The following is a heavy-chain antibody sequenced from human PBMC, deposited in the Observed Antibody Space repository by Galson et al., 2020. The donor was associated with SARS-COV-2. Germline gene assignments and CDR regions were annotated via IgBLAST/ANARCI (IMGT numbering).Heavy chain of an antibody. V-gene: IGHV2-70*11. CDR1: GFSLTTSAMC. J-gene: IGHJ4*02. CDR3: ARTSVVMEFDY. Sequence: SAPTLAKPTQTLTLTCTFSGFSLTTSAMCVSWIRQPPGQALEWLARIDWDDEHHYSPSLKTRLTISKDTSKNQVVLTMTNMDPVDTATYYCARTSVVMEFDYWGQGTLVTVSS. CDR2: IDWDDEH. D-gene: IGHD1-1*01.